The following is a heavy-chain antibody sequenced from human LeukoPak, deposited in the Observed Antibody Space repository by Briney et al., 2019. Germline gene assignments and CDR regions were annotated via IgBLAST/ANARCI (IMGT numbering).Heavy chain of an antibody. CDR2: ISSSSSNI. J-gene: IGHJ4*02. D-gene: IGHD2-15*01. V-gene: IGHV3-21*01. Sequence: PGGSLRLFCAASGFTFSSYTMHWVRQAPGKGLEWVSSISSSSSNIYYADSVKGRFTISRDNAKNSLFLQMNSLRVEDTAVYYCARGRDIPLDYWGQGTLVTVSS. CDR3: ARGRDIPLDY. CDR1: GFTFSSYT.